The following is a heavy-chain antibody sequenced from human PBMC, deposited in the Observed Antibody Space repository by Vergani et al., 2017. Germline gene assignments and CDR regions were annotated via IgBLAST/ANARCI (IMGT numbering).Heavy chain of an antibody. D-gene: IGHD2-2*01. J-gene: IGHJ5*02. Sequence: QVQLVESGGGVVQPGRSLRLSCAASGFTFSSYAMHWVRQAPGKGLEWVAVISYDGSNKYYADSVKGRFTISRDNSKNTLYLQMNSLRAEDTAVYYCAKDPFGVVVPALGWFDPWGQGTLVTVSS. CDR3: AKDPFGVVVPALGWFDP. CDR1: GFTFSSYA. V-gene: IGHV3-30-3*01. CDR2: ISYDGSNK.